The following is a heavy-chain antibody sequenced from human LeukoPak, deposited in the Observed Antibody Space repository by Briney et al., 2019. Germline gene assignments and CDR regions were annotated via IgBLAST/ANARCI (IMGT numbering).Heavy chain of an antibody. CDR1: GFTFSSYA. Sequence: PGGSLRLSCAASGFTFSSYAMHWFRQAPVKGLEWVAVISYDGSNKYYADSVKGRFTISRDNSKNTLYLQMNSLRAEDTAVYYCARVIMDFWSGYPANFDYWGQGTLVTVSS. CDR2: ISYDGSNK. D-gene: IGHD3-3*01. J-gene: IGHJ4*02. CDR3: ARVIMDFWSGYPANFDY. V-gene: IGHV3-30-3*01.